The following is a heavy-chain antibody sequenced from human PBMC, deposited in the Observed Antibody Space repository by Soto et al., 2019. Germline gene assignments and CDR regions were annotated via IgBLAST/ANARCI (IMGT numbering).Heavy chain of an antibody. CDR1: GYTFSSYA. J-gene: IGHJ4*02. Sequence: ASVKVSCKASGYTFSSYAMHWVRQAPGQRLEWIGWINAGNGHTKYSQKFQDRVTITRDTSANTAYMELSRLRSEDTAVYYCARELQGLYYFDYWGQGALVTVSS. CDR2: INAGNGHT. CDR3: ARELQGLYYFDY. D-gene: IGHD4-4*01. V-gene: IGHV1-3*01.